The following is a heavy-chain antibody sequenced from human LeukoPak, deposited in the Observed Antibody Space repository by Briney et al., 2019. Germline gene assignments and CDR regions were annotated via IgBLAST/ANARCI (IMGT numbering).Heavy chain of an antibody. D-gene: IGHD3-10*01. CDR1: GFTFSGYW. J-gene: IGHJ4*02. CDR2: IKRDGTEK. V-gene: IGHV3-7*01. Sequence: TGGSLRLSCAASGFTFSGYWMYWVRQAPGKGLEWVANIKRDGTEKNYEDSVVGRFTISRDNAENSVYLQMNSLRAEDTAVYYCARDLRGGHFDYWDQGTLVTVSS. CDR3: ARDLRGGHFDY.